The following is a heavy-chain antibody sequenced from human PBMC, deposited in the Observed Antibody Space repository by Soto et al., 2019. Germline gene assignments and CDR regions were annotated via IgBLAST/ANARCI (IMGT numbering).Heavy chain of an antibody. CDR2: IWYDGSNK. J-gene: IGHJ4*02. D-gene: IGHD3-10*01. V-gene: IGHV3-33*01. CDR1: GFTFSSYG. CDR3: AREDYGSGSFDY. Sequence: QVQLVESGGGVVQPGRSLRLSCAASGFTFSSYGMHWVRQAPGKGLEWVAVIWYDGSNKYYADSVKGRFTISRDNSKNTLYLQMNSLGDEDTAVYYCAREDYGSGSFDYWGQGTLVTVSS.